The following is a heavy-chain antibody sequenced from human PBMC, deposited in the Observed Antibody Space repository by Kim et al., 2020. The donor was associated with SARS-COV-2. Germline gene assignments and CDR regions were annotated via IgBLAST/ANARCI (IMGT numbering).Heavy chain of an antibody. Sequence: VKGRFTISRDDSKNTAYLQMNSLKTEDTAVYYCTQFYSSGWYVIAEYFQHWGQGTLVTVSS. V-gene: IGHV3-73*01. J-gene: IGHJ1*01. CDR3: TQFYSSGWYVIAEYFQH. D-gene: IGHD6-19*01.